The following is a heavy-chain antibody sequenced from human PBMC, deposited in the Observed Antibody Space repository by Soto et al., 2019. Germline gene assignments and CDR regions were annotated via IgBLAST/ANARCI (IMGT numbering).Heavy chain of an antibody. CDR3: ARDRYSSGWYYPRTYYYYGMDV. D-gene: IGHD6-19*01. CDR1: GYTFTSYG. CDR2: ISAYNGNT. J-gene: IGHJ6*02. Sequence: ASVKVSCKASGYTFTSYGISWVRQAPGQGLEWMGWISAYNGNTHYAQKLQGRVTMTTDTSTSTAYMELRSLRSDDTAVYYCARDRYSSGWYYPRTYYYYGMDVWGQGTTVTVSS. V-gene: IGHV1-18*04.